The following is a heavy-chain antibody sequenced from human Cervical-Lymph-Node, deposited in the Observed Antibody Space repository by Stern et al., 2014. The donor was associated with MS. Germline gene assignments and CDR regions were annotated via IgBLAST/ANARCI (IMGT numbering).Heavy chain of an antibody. V-gene: IGHV2-5*02. CDR3: AHSRVKYCRGGTCYSSLFDY. Sequence: QVTLRESGPTLVKPTQTVTLTCALSGFSVTTAGVGVGWIRQPPGKALEWLALIYWDDDKCCRPSLKNRLTITKDTSKNQVVLTMTNVDPMDTATYYCAHSRVKYCRGGTCYSSLFDYWGQGTLVTVSS. CDR1: GFSVTTAGVG. D-gene: IGHD2-15*01. CDR2: IYWDDDK. J-gene: IGHJ4*02.